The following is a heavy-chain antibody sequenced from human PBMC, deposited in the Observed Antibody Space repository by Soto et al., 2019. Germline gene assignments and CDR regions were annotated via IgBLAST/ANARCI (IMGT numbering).Heavy chain of an antibody. CDR2: IYHSGST. CDR3: ARTQPMAREAFDI. J-gene: IGHJ3*02. D-gene: IGHD3-10*01. Sequence: QLQLQESGSGLVKPSQTLSLTCAVSGGSISSGGYSWSWIRQPPGKGLEWIGYIYHSGSTYYNPSLKSRVXTSGDXXKNQFSLKLSSVTAADTAVYYCARTQPMAREAFDIWGQGTMVTVSS. V-gene: IGHV4-30-2*01. CDR1: GGSISSGGYS.